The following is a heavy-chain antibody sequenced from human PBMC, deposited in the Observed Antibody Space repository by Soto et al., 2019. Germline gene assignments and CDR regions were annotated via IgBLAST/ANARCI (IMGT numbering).Heavy chain of an antibody. J-gene: IGHJ6*02. V-gene: IGHV1-18*01. CDR3: AMVDVYVTPSPQDV. D-gene: IGHD3-16*01. CDR1: GYTFTRYG. CDR2: INTYNGNT. Sequence: QVQLVQSGAEVKNPGASVKVSCKASGYTFTRYGIGWARQAPGKGLEWMGWINTYNGNTNYAQNVQGRVTLTTDTSTSTAYMELRSLRSNDTAIYYCAMVDVYVTPSPQDVWGQGTTVIFSS.